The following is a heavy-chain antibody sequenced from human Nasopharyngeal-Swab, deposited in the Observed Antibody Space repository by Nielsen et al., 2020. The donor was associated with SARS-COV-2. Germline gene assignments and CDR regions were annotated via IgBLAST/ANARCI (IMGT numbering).Heavy chain of an antibody. V-gene: IGHV5-51*01. CDR1: GYSFTSYW. J-gene: IGHJ6*03. CDR3: ARQGAVAGYYYYYMDV. Sequence: GESLKISCKGSGYSFTSYWIGWVRQMPGKGLEWMGIIYPGDSDTRYSPSFQGQVTISAGKSISTAYLQWSSLKASDTAMYYCARQGAVAGYYYYYMDVWGKGTTVTVSS. D-gene: IGHD6-19*01. CDR2: IYPGDSDT.